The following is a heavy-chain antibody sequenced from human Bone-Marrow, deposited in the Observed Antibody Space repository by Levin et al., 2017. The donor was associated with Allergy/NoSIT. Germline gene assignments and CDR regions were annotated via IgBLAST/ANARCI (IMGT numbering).Heavy chain of an antibody. V-gene: IGHV3-23*01. CDR3: AKRATPCTGGVCYYFDY. CDR1: GFTFSSYA. CDR2: ISGSGGST. Sequence: GGSLRLSCAASGFTFSSYAMSWVRQAPGKGLEWVSAISGSGGSTYYADSVKGRFTISRDNSKNTLYLQMNSLRAEDTAVYYCAKRATPCTGGVCYYFDYWGQGTLVTVSS. J-gene: IGHJ4*02. D-gene: IGHD2-8*02.